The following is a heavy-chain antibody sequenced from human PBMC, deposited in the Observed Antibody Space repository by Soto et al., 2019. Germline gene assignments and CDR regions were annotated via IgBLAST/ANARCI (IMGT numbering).Heavy chain of an antibody. Sequence: PSETLSLTCAVYGGSFSGYYWSWIRQPPGKGLEWIGEINHSGSTNYNPSLKSRVTISVDTSKNQFSLKLSSVTAADTAVYYCAREAYSSGWIRQGKFDYWGQGTLVTVSS. CDR2: INHSGST. D-gene: IGHD6-19*01. CDR3: AREAYSSGWIRQGKFDY. J-gene: IGHJ4*02. V-gene: IGHV4-34*01. CDR1: GGSFSGYY.